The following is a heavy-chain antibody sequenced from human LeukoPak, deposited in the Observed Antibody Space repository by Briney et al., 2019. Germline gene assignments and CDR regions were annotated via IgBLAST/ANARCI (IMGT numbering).Heavy chain of an antibody. J-gene: IGHJ5*02. V-gene: IGHV3-23*01. CDR3: AKGLEGTRFDP. Sequence: PGGSLRPSCAASGFTFSTYAMNWVRQAPGKGLEWVSIITGSGGSTFYADSVKGRFTISRDNSKNTLYLQMNSLRVEDTAVYYCAKGLEGTRFDPWGQGTLVTVSS. CDR1: GFTFSTYA. D-gene: IGHD3-10*01. CDR2: ITGSGGST.